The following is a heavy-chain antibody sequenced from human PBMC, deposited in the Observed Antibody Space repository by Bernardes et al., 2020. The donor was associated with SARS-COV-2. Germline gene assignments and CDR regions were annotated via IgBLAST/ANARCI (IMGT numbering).Heavy chain of an antibody. J-gene: IGHJ3*02. Sequence: GRSLRLSCAASGFTFSSYAMSWVRQAPGKGLEWVSAISGSGGSTYYADSVKGRFTISRDNSKNTLYLQMNSLRAEDKAVYYLAKVHNHGSAFDIWGQGTMVTVSS. CDR2: ISGSGGST. CDR3: AKVHNHGSAFDI. V-gene: IGHV3-23*01. CDR1: GFTFSSYA. D-gene: IGHD1-1*01.